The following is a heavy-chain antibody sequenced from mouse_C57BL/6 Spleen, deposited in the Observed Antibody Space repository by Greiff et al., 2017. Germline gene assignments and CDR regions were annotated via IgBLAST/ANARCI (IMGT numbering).Heavy chain of an antibody. D-gene: IGHD1-1*01. CDR2: ISDGGSYT. Sequence: EVNLVESGGGLVKPGGSLKLSCAASGFTFSSYAMSWVRQTPEKRLEWVATISDGGSYTYYPDNVKGRFTISRDNAKNNLYLQMSHLKSEDTAMYYCARADYYGSSPYYFDYWGQGTTLTVSS. CDR1: GFTFSSYA. CDR3: ARADYYGSSPYYFDY. V-gene: IGHV5-4*03. J-gene: IGHJ2*01.